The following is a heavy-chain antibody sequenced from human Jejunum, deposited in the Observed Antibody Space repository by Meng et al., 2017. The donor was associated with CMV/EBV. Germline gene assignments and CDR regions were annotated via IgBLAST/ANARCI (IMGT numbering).Heavy chain of an antibody. CDR3: VRHGDCSSGSCYYHWLDP. CDR2: IYNSGDI. J-gene: IGHJ5*01. CDR1: GGSVSKSY. D-gene: IGHD2-2*01. Sequence: QGHLREWGSVRVGPSETLSLTCSVFGGSVSKSYWGWIRTTPGGGLEWLGYIYNSGDIYYIPFLEGRVTISTDTSKNQFSLKLRYVTAADTAVYYCVRHGDCSSGSCYYHWLDPWGQGSLVTVSS. V-gene: IGHV4-59*02.